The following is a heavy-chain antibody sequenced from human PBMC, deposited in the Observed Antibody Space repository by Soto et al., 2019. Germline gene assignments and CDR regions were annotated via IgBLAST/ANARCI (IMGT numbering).Heavy chain of an antibody. CDR1: GGTFNSHT. V-gene: IGHV1-69*08. CDR3: ARDERGYNYVSDYGLDV. D-gene: IGHD5-18*01. CDR2: IIPTLDIV. J-gene: IGHJ6*02. Sequence: QVQLMQSGAELKKPGSSVKVSCEASGGTFNSHTIIAWVRQAPGQGPEWMGRIIPTLDIVDYAQKFQDRVTITADRPTNTAFMELRSLVSEDTAVYYCARDERGYNYVSDYGLDVWGQGTTVTVS.